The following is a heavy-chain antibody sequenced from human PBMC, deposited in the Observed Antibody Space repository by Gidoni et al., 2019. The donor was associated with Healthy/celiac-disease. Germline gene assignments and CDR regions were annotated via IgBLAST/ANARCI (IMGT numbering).Heavy chain of an antibody. CDR1: GFTFSSYA. Sequence: EVQLLESGGGLVQPGGSLRLSGAASGFTFSSYAMSGVRQAPGTGLEWVAAISGSGGSTYYADSVKGRFTISRDNSKNTLYLQMYSLRAEDTAVYYCAKDHVTMIVVVITDAFDIWGQGTMVTVSS. CDR2: ISGSGGST. CDR3: AKDHVTMIVVVITDAFDI. D-gene: IGHD3-22*01. V-gene: IGHV3-23*01. J-gene: IGHJ3*02.